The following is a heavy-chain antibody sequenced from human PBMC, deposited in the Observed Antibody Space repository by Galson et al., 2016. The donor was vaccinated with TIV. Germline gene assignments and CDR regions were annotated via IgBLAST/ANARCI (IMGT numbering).Heavy chain of an antibody. J-gene: IGHJ4*02. D-gene: IGHD3-10*01. V-gene: IGHV3-9*01. CDR1: KFTFDDYA. CDR2: ISWNGGKI. CDR3: AKDSGAGTYFIPYYLDS. Sequence: SLRLSCAASKFTFDDYAMHWVRQAPGKGLEWVSGISWNGGKIDYADSVKGRFTISRGNADNSLYLEMKSLRPEDTALYYCAKDSGAGTYFIPYYLDSWGQGTLVTVSS.